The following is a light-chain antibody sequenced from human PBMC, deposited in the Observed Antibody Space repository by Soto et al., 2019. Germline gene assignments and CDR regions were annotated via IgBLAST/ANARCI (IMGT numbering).Light chain of an antibody. CDR2: DVS. J-gene: IGLJ2*01. Sequence: QSAVTQPASVSGSPGQSITMSCTGTSSDIGAYNYVSWYQQHPGKAPKLMIYDVSNRPSGVSNRFSGSKSGNTASLTISGLQAEDEADYYCSSYTRSTTRVFGGGTKLTVL. CDR3: SSYTRSTTRV. CDR1: SSDIGAYNY. V-gene: IGLV2-14*01.